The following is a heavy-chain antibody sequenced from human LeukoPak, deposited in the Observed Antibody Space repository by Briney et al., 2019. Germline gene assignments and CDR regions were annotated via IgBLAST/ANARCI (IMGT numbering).Heavy chain of an antibody. CDR2: IYYSGST. V-gene: IGHV4-39*01. D-gene: IGHD5-18*01. J-gene: IGHJ4*02. CDR3: AIQSGYSYPRIFDY. Sequence: SETLSFTCTVSGGSISSSSYYWGWSRQPPGKGLEWIGSIYYSGSTYYNPSLKSRVTISVDTSKNQFSLKLSSVTAADTAVYYCAIQSGYSYPRIFDYWGQGTLVTVSS. CDR1: GGSISSSSYY.